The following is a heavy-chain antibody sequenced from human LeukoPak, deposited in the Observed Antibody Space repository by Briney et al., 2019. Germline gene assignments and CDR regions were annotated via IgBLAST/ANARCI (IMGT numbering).Heavy chain of an antibody. CDR3: ARRPYYDFWSGYYTGIVDY. CDR2: IYYSGST. D-gene: IGHD3-3*01. J-gene: IGHJ4*02. CDR1: GGSISSSSYY. Sequence: PSETLSLTCTVSGGSISSSSYYWGWIRQPPGKGLEWIGSIYYSGSTYYNPSLKSRVTISVDTSKNQFSLKLSSVTAADTAVYYCARRPYYDFWSGYYTGIVDYWGQGTLVTVSS. V-gene: IGHV4-39*01.